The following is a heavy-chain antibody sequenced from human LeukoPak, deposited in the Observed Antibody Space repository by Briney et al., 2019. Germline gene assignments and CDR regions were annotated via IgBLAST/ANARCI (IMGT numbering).Heavy chain of an antibody. CDR3: ARANAWPRGVYYMDV. CDR1: GGTFSSYA. D-gene: IGHD5-12*01. CDR2: IIPIFGTA. V-gene: IGHV1-69*13. Sequence: RASVKVSCKASGGTFSSYAISWVRQAPGQGLEWMGGIIPIFGTANYAQKFQGRVTITADESTSTAYMELSSLRSEDTAVYYCARANAWPRGVYYMDVWGKGTTVTVSS. J-gene: IGHJ6*03.